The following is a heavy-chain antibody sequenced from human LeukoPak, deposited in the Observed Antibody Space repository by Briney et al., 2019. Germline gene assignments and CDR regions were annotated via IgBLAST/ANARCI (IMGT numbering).Heavy chain of an antibody. CDR1: GGSISSGGYS. CDR2: IYHSGST. D-gene: IGHD6-13*01. CDR3: ARGSSSSWEPAYNWFDP. Sequence: PSVTLSLTCAVSGGSISSGGYSWSWIRQPPGKGLEWIGYIYHSGSTYYNPSLKSRVTISVDRSKNQFSLKLSSVTAADTAVYYCARGSSSSWEPAYNWFDPWGQGTLVTVSS. V-gene: IGHV4-30-2*01. J-gene: IGHJ5*02.